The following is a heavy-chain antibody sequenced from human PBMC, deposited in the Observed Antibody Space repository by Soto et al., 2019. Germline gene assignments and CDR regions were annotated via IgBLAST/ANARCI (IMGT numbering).Heavy chain of an antibody. D-gene: IGHD3-22*01. CDR1: GGSISSYY. CDR2: IHYSGNT. Sequence: PSETLSLTCTVSGGSISSYYWSWIRQSPGKGLEWIGYIHYSGNTNYNPSPKSRVTISVDTSKNQFSLKLSSVTAADTAVYYCASQSTGYPYYFNYWGQGTLVTVSS. V-gene: IGHV4-59*08. CDR3: ASQSTGYPYYFNY. J-gene: IGHJ4*02.